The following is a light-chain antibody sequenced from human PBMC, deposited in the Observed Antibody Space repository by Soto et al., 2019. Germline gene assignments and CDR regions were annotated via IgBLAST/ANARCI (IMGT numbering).Light chain of an antibody. CDR2: GAS. CDR3: QQYNNWPRGT. CDR1: QNVRSS. V-gene: IGKV3-15*01. Sequence: VMTQSPATLSLSPGERATLSCRASQNVRSSLAWFQQRPGQPPRLLIHGASTRATGVPARFSGSGSGTEFTLTISSLQSEDFAVYYCQQYNNWPRGTFGQGTKVEIK. J-gene: IGKJ1*01.